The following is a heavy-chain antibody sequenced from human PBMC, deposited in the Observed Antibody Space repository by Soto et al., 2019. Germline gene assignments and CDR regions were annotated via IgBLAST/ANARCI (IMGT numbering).Heavy chain of an antibody. D-gene: IGHD5-12*01. CDR1: GASISSYY. CDR2: IYYSGST. CDR3: ARVVPDGYSDY. J-gene: IGHJ4*02. Sequence: QLQLQESGPGLVKPSETLSLTCTVSGASISSYYWSWIRQPPGKGLEWIGYIYYSGSTRYNPSLKSLVTISVDTSKNQFSLNLNSMTAADTAVYSCARVVPDGYSDYWGQGTLVTVSS. V-gene: IGHV4-59*01.